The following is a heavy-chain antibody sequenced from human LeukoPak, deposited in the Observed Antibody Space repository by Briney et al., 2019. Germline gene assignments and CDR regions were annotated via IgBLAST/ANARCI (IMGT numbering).Heavy chain of an antibody. D-gene: IGHD5-24*01. V-gene: IGHV5-51*01. J-gene: IGHJ4*02. Sequence: GESLKISFKGSGYSFTSYWIGWVRQMPGKGLEWMGIIYPGGSDTRYSPSFQGQVTISADKSISTAYLQWSSLKASDTAMYYCARLGDGYNFFSPGDYWGQGTLVTVSS. CDR2: IYPGGSDT. CDR1: GYSFTSYW. CDR3: ARLGDGYNFFSPGDY.